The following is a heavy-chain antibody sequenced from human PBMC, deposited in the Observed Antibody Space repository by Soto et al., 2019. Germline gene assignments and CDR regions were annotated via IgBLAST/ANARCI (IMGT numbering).Heavy chain of an antibody. J-gene: IGHJ4*02. CDR2: IGFRGKT. D-gene: IGHD4-4*01. Sequence: SETLSLTCTVSGGSISSYYWNWIRQPPGKEMEWIGHIGFRGKTNYNPSLTSRVTVSVDTSKKQFSLKLNSVTAADSAVYYCARSLNSDYVNFWGQGTLVTVSS. CDR1: GGSISSYY. CDR3: ARSLNSDYVNF. V-gene: IGHV4-59*01.